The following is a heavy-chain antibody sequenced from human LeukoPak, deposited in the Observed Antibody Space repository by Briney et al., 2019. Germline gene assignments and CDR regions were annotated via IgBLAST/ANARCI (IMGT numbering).Heavy chain of an antibody. V-gene: IGHV3-30*18. CDR2: ISYDGSNK. CDR3: AKTYILTGYCLDY. CDR1: GFTFSSYG. J-gene: IGHJ4*02. Sequence: GGSLRLSCAASGFTFSSYGMHWVRQAPGKGLEWVAVISYDGSNKYYADSVKGRFTISRDNSKNTLYLQMNSLRAEDTAVYYCAKTYILTGYCLDYWGQGTLVTVSS. D-gene: IGHD3-9*01.